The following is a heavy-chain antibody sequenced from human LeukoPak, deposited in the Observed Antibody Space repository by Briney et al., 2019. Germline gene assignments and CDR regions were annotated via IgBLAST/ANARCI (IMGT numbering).Heavy chain of an antibody. CDR3: ARDLSVGERGYSYGYHYYYMDV. Sequence: SETLSLTCAVYGGSFSGYYWSWIRQPPGKGLEWIGEINHSGSTNYNPSLKSRVTISVDTSKNQFSLKLSSVTAADTAVYYCARDLSVGERGYSYGYHYYYMDVWGEGTTVTISS. CDR1: GGSFSGYY. CDR2: INHSGST. V-gene: IGHV4-34*01. J-gene: IGHJ6*03. D-gene: IGHD5-18*01.